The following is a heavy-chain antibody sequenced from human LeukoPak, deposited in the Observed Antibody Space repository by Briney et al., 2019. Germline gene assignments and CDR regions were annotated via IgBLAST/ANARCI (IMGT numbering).Heavy chain of an antibody. CDR1: GYTFTSYG. CDR3: ARSKHAGPNSYGSLSDY. Sequence: GASVKVSCKASGYTFTSYGISWVRQAPGQGLEWMGWISAYNGNTNYAQKLQGRVTMTTDTSTSTAYMELRSLRSDDTAVYCCARSKHAGPNSYGSLSDYWGQGTLVTVSS. J-gene: IGHJ4*02. V-gene: IGHV1-18*01. D-gene: IGHD5-18*01. CDR2: ISAYNGNT.